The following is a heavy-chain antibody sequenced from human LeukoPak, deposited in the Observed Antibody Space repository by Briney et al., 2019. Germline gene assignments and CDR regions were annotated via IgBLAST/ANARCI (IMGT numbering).Heavy chain of an antibody. D-gene: IGHD6-13*01. Sequence: PSETLSLTCTVSGGSISSYYWSWIRQPPGKGLEWIGYIYYSGSTNYNPSLKSRVTISVDTSKNQFSLKLSSVTAADTAVYYCAREVWVYSSSWYGFDYWGQGTLVTVSS. J-gene: IGHJ4*02. CDR2: IYYSGST. V-gene: IGHV4-59*01. CDR1: GGSISSYY. CDR3: AREVWVYSSSWYGFDY.